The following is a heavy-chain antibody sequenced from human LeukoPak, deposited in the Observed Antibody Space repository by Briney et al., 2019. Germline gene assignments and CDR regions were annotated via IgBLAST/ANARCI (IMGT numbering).Heavy chain of an antibody. V-gene: IGHV3-23*01. Sequence: PGGSLRLSCAASGFTVSSNYMSWVRQAPGKGLEWVSAISGSGGSTYYADSVKGRFTISRDNSKNTLYLQMNSLRAEDTAVYYCAKDRGYDFWSGYYRWGQGTLVTVSS. CDR1: GFTVSSNY. CDR3: AKDRGYDFWSGYYR. J-gene: IGHJ4*02. D-gene: IGHD3-3*01. CDR2: ISGSGGST.